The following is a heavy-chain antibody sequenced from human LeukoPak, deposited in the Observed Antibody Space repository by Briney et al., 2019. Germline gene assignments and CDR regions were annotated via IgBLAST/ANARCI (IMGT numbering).Heavy chain of an antibody. J-gene: IGHJ4*02. CDR3: ARDRTGGYCSSTSCKRPCYFDY. Sequence: GGSLRLSCAASGFTFSSYWMSWVRQAPGKGLEWVANIKQDGSEKYYVDSVKGRFTISRDNAKNSLYLQMNSLRAEDTAVYYCARDRTGGYCSSTSCKRPCYFDYWGQGTLVTVSS. D-gene: IGHD2-2*01. CDR1: GFTFSSYW. V-gene: IGHV3-7*01. CDR2: IKQDGSEK.